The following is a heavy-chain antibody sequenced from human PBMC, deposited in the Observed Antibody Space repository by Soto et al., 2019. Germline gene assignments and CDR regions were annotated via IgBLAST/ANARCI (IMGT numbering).Heavy chain of an antibody. CDR1: GFTFSGSA. D-gene: IGHD1-26*01. J-gene: IGHJ4*02. CDR3: TRRVGAFSLGDY. V-gene: IGHV3-73*02. CDR2: IRSKANSYAT. Sequence: EVQLVESGGDLVQPGGSLKLSCAASGFTFSGSAMHWVRQASGKGLEWVGRIRSKANSYATAYAASVKGRFTISRDDSKNTAYLQMNSLKTEDTAVYYCTRRVGAFSLGDYWGQGTLVTVSS.